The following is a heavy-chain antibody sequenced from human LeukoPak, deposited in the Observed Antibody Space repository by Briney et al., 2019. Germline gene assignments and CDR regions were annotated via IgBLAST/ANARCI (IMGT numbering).Heavy chain of an antibody. Sequence: GGSLRLSCAASGFTFSSYGMHWVRQAPGKGLEWVAVISYDGSNKYYADSVKGRFTISRDNSKNTLYLQMNSLRAEDTAVYYCAKDEVNSGYDFHFDYWGQGTLVTVSS. CDR3: AKDEVNSGYDFHFDY. J-gene: IGHJ4*02. CDR2: ISYDGSNK. D-gene: IGHD5-12*01. V-gene: IGHV3-30*18. CDR1: GFTFSSYG.